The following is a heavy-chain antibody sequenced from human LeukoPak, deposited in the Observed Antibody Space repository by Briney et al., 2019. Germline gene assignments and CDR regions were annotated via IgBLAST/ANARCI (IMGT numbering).Heavy chain of an antibody. V-gene: IGHV1-24*01. CDR2: FDPEDGET. J-gene: IGHJ4*02. D-gene: IGHD4-17*01. CDR3: ATMTTVTTGRYFDY. CDR1: GYTLTELS. Sequence: GASVKVSCKVSGYTLTELSMHWVRQAPGKGLEWMGGFDPEDGETIYAQKFQGRVTMTEDTSTDTAYMELSSLRPEDTAVYYCATMTTVTTGRYFDYWGQGTLVTVSS.